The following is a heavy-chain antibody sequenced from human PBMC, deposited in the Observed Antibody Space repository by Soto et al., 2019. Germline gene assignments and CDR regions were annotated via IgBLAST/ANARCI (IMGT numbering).Heavy chain of an antibody. CDR1: AGSISSSSYY. CDR2: IYYSGST. D-gene: IGHD2-2*01. Sequence: ASETLSLTCTVSAGSISSSSYYWGWIRQPPGKGLEWIGSIYYSGSTYYNKSRKSRATISIDRSKNQFSLKLSSVTAADTAVYYCARDYCSSTSCRPEIDYYGMDVWGEGTTVTVSS. V-gene: IGHV4-39*07. CDR3: ARDYCSSTSCRPEIDYYGMDV. J-gene: IGHJ6*04.